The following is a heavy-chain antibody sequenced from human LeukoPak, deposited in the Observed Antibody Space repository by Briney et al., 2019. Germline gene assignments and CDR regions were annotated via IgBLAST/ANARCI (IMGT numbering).Heavy chain of an antibody. D-gene: IGHD6-19*01. J-gene: IGHJ4*02. CDR3: ATPNPSSGWAINYFDY. CDR2: FDPEDGET. Sequence: GASVKVSCKVSGYTLTELSMHWVRQAPGKGLEWMGGFDPEDGETIYAQKFQGRVTMTEDTSTDTAYMKLSSLRSEDTAVYYCATPNPSSGWAINYFDYWGQGTLVTVSS. CDR1: GYTLTELS. V-gene: IGHV1-24*01.